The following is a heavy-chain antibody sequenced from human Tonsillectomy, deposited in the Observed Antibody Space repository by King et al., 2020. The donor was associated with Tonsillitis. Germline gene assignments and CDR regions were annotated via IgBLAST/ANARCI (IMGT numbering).Heavy chain of an antibody. J-gene: IGHJ6*02. V-gene: IGHV5-51*01. Sequence: MQLVQSGAEVKKPGESLKISCKGSGYSFTSYWIGWVRQMPGKGLEWMGIIYPGDSDTRYSPSFQGQVTISADKSISTAYLQWSSLKASDTAMYYCARGGVDCTNGVCYNLQGYYYYGMDVWGQGTTVTVSS. CDR1: GYSFTSYW. D-gene: IGHD2-8*01. CDR3: ARGGVDCTNGVCYNLQGYYYYGMDV. CDR2: IYPGDSDT.